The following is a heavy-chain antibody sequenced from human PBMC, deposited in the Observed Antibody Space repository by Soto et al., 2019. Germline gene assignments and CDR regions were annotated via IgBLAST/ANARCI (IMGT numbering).Heavy chain of an antibody. CDR1: GGSISSGGYY. Sequence: SETLSLTCTVSGGSISSGGYYWSWIRQHPGKGLEWIGYIYYSGSTYYNPSLKSRVTISVDTSKNQFSLKLSSVTAADTAVYYCARGRYQLLEYYFDYWGQGTLVTVSS. CDR2: IYYSGST. CDR3: ARGRYQLLEYYFDY. J-gene: IGHJ4*02. V-gene: IGHV4-31*03. D-gene: IGHD2-2*01.